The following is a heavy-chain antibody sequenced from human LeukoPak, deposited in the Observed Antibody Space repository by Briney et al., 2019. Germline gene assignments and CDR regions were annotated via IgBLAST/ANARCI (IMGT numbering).Heavy chain of an antibody. CDR1: GFTFSSYA. V-gene: IGHV3-15*01. CDR2: IKSKTDGGTT. Sequence: GGSLRLSCAASGFTFSSYAINWVRQAPGKGLEWVGRIKSKTDGGTTDYAAPVKGRFTISRDDSKNTLYLQMNSLKTEDTAVYYCTTVVYQLLLQDYWGQGTLVTVSS. CDR3: TTVVYQLLLQDY. J-gene: IGHJ4*02. D-gene: IGHD2-2*01.